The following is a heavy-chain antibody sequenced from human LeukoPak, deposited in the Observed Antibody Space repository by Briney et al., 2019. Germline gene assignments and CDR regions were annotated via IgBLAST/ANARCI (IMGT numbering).Heavy chain of an antibody. CDR1: GYAFTVYY. CDR3: ARVPPANPCTTTRCYPVVDY. V-gene: IGHV1-2*02. D-gene: IGHD2-2*01. J-gene: IGHJ4*02. Sequence: ASVTVSCKASGYAFTVYYMHWVRQAPGQGLEWMGWINPNSGGTNSAEKFSGRVTLTRDTSLTTAYMELTSLRSDDTAVYYCARVPPANPCTTTRCYPVVDYWGQGTLDTVP. CDR2: INPNSGGT.